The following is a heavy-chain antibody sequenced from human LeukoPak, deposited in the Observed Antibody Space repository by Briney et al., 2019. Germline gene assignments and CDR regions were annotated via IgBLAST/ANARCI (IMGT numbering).Heavy chain of an antibody. Sequence: GEPLKISCQGSGYSFTSHWIGWVRQMPGKGLEWMGIIYPGDSDTRYSPSFQGQVTVSADKSISTAYLRWSSLKASDTAMYYCVRGSYFDYWGQGTLVTVSS. CDR2: IYPGDSDT. V-gene: IGHV5-51*01. CDR1: GYSFTSHW. CDR3: VRGSYFDY. D-gene: IGHD3-16*01. J-gene: IGHJ4*02.